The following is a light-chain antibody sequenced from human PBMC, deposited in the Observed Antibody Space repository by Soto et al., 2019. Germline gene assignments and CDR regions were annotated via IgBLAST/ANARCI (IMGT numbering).Light chain of an antibody. CDR3: TSYSSTTRVT. CDR2: EVS. Sequence: ALTQPASVSGSPGQSITISCSGTSSDVVNYNFVSWYQQHPGKAPKLVIYEVSNRPSGVSSRFSGSKSGNTASLTISGLQVEDEAYYYCTSYSSTTRVTFGGGTKVTVL. CDR1: SSDVVNYNF. J-gene: IGLJ2*01. V-gene: IGLV2-14*01.